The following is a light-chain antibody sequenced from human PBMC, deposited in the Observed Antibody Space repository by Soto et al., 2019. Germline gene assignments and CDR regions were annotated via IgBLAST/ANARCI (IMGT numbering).Light chain of an antibody. CDR1: QSVSSY. J-gene: IGKJ1*01. Sequence: EIVLTQSPATLSLSPGERATLSCRASQSVSSYLAWYQQRPGQAPRLLIYDASNMATGIPPRFSGSGSGTDFTLTISSLEPEYFAVYYCQHGSNWPPEGTFGQGTKVDIK. V-gene: IGKV3-11*01. CDR3: QHGSNWPPEGT. CDR2: DAS.